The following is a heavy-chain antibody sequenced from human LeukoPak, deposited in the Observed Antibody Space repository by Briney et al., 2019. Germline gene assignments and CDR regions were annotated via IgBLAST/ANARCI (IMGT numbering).Heavy chain of an antibody. CDR3: ARLSRKRQWSSKAHPSFDY. V-gene: IGHV4-34*01. J-gene: IGHJ4*02. Sequence: SETLSLTCAVYGGSFSGYYWSWIRQPPGKGLEWIGEINHSGSTNYIPSLKSRVTISVDTSKNQFSLKLSSVTAADTAVYYCARLSRKRQWSSKAHPSFDYWGQGTLVTVSS. CDR2: INHSGST. CDR1: GGSFSGYY. D-gene: IGHD6-19*01.